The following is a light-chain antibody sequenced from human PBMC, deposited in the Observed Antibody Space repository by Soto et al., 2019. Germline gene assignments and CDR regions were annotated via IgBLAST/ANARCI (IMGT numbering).Light chain of an antibody. Sequence: IHLTQSPSSLSASVGDRVTITCRASQGISSFLAWYQQKPGKAPKLLLYGASTLQCGVPSRFSGSGSGTDFTLTIGSLQPDDFATDYCQQLNSFPIPFGPGTKLDIK. CDR1: QGISSF. J-gene: IGKJ3*01. CDR2: GAS. V-gene: IGKV1-9*01. CDR3: QQLNSFPIP.